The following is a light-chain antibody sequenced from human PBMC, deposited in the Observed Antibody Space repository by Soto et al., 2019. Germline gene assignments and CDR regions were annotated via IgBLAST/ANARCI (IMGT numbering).Light chain of an antibody. V-gene: IGKV1-12*01. CDR2: RAS. Sequence: DIQMTQSPSSVSASVGDRVTITCRASKGITSWLAWYQQKPGKAPKLLIYRASNLQSGVPSRFSDSGSGTDFTLTISGLQPADFATYYCQQTTAFPLTFGGGTKVEIK. J-gene: IGKJ4*02. CDR3: QQTTAFPLT. CDR1: KGITSW.